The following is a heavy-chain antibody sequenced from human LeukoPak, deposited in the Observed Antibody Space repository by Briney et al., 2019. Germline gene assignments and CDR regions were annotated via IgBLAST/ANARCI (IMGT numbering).Heavy chain of an antibody. D-gene: IGHD2-15*01. Sequence: SETLSLTCTVSGGSISSYYWSWIRQPPGKGLEWIGEINHSGSTNYNPSLKSRVTISVDTSKNRFSLKLSSVTAADTAVYYCAREVVVVVAATRYYYYMDVWGKGTTVTVSS. CDR2: INHSGST. J-gene: IGHJ6*03. CDR1: GGSISSYY. CDR3: AREVVVVVAATRYYYYMDV. V-gene: IGHV4-34*01.